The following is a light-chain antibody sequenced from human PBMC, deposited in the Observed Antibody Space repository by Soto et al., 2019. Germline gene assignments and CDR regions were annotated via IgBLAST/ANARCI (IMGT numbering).Light chain of an antibody. Sequence: QSVLTQPASVSGSPGQSITISCTGTSSDVGGYNYVSWYQQHPGKAPKLMIYDVSNRPSGVSNRFSGSKSGNTASLTISGLQAEDYADYYCSSYTTSSIYVSGTGT. CDR3: SSYTTSSIYV. CDR1: SSDVGGYNY. J-gene: IGLJ1*01. V-gene: IGLV2-14*01. CDR2: DVS.